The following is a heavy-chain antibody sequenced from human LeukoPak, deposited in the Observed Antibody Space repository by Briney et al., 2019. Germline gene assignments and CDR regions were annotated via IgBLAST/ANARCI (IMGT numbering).Heavy chain of an antibody. J-gene: IGHJ6*03. V-gene: IGHV1-18*01. D-gene: IGHD4-11*01. CDR3: ARVDSNHYYYYMDV. CDR2: ISAYNGNT. Sequence: ASVKVSCKASGYTFTSYGISWVRQAPGQGLEWMGWISAYNGNTNYAQKLQGRVTMTTDTSTSTAYMELRSLRSDDTAVYYCARVDSNHYYYYMDVWGKGTTVTVPS. CDR1: GYTFTSYG.